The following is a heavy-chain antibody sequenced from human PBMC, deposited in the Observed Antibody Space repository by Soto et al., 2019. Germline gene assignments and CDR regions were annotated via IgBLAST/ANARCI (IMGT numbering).Heavy chain of an antibody. Sequence: SETLSLTCAVYGGSFSDHYWSWIRQTPGKGLEWIGEINHSGSTNYNPSFKSRVAISKDTPKNQVSLKLNSVTASDTAIYYCATDTFMVPRVLTSWGQGILVTVSS. D-gene: IGHD3-3*02. CDR2: INHSGST. CDR3: ATDTFMVPRVLTS. CDR1: GGSFSDHY. V-gene: IGHV4-34*01. J-gene: IGHJ5*02.